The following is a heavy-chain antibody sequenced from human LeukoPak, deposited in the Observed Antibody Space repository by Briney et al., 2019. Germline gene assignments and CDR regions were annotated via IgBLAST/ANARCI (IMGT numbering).Heavy chain of an antibody. CDR2: ICHAGDT. D-gene: IGHD1-26*01. CDR3: AALGDSIY. V-gene: IGHV3-13*01. CDR1: GFAFSSYD. J-gene: IGHJ4*02. Sequence: PGGSLRLSCAASGFAFSSYDMHWVRQVSGKGLEWVSAICHAGDTYYSDSVKRRFTISREDAKNYFFLQMNSLRAGDTAVYFCAALGDSIYWGQGTLVTVSS.